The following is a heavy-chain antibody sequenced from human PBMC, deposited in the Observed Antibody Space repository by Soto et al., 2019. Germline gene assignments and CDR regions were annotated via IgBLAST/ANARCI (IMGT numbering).Heavy chain of an antibody. J-gene: IGHJ6*02. CDR1: GGSISGYY. D-gene: IGHD2-21*02. CDR2: MYNTGST. Sequence: QVQLQESGPGLVKPSETLSLTCTVSGGSISGYYWSWIRQPPGKGLEWIGYMYNTGSTVYNPSFTRRCPTSVDTSTSQFSLKLNSVPAADTAVYYCARDLWGYCGTDCYPLDVWGQGTTVTVSS. V-gene: IGHV4-59*01. CDR3: ARDLWGYCGTDCYPLDV.